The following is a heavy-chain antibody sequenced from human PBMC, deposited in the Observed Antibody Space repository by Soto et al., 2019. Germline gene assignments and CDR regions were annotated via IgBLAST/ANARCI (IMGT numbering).Heavy chain of an antibody. V-gene: IGHV4-4*07. CDR1: GGSISTYW. Sequence: QVQVQESGPGLVKPSETLSLTCTVSGGSISTYWWSWIRQSAGKGLERIGRIYTSGVTNYNPSLKSRVTMSVDTSKNQFSLNLSSVTAADTAIYYCAREERGTFYADYWGQGTLVTVSS. J-gene: IGHJ4*02. CDR3: AREERGTFYADY. D-gene: IGHD3-16*01. CDR2: IYTSGVT.